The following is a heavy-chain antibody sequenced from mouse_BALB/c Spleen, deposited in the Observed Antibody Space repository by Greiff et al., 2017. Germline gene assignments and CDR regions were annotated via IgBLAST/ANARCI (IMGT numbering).Heavy chain of an antibody. D-gene: IGHD1-1*01. CDR2: ISTYYGNT. J-gene: IGHJ2*01. Sequence: QVQLKESGPELVRPGVSVKISCKGSSYTFTDYAMHWVKQSHAKSLEWIGVISTYYGNTNYNQKFKGKATMTVDKSSSTAYMELARLTSEDSAVYYCARDGGLRSFDYWGQGTTLTVSS. V-gene: IGHV1-67*01. CDR1: SYTFTDYA. CDR3: ARDGGLRSFDY.